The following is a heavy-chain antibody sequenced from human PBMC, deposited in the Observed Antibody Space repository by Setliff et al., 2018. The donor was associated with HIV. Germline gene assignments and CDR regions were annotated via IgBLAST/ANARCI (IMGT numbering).Heavy chain of an antibody. CDR1: GGTFSSYD. D-gene: IGHD7-27*01. CDR3: ARDKTGDLWYFDS. CDR2: INPSSGST. Sequence: ASVKVSCKASGGTFSSYDIIWVRQAPGQGLEWMGIINPSSGSTSNKQKFQGRVTMTRDTSTNTVYMELSSLRFEDTAVYYCARDKTGDLWYFDSWGQGTLVTVSS. V-gene: IGHV1-46*01. J-gene: IGHJ4*02.